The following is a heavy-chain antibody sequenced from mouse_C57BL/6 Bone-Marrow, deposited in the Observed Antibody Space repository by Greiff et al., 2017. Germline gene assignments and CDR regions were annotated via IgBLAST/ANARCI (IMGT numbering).Heavy chain of an antibody. CDR3: ARTMSTTGYYFDY. D-gene: IGHD2-4*01. Sequence: EVQLQESGPGLVKPSQSLSLTCSVTGYSITSGYYWNWIRQFPGNKLEWMGYISYDGSNNYNPSLKNRISITRDTSKNQFFLKLNSVTTEDTATYYCARTMSTTGYYFDYWGQGTTLTVSS. V-gene: IGHV3-6*01. J-gene: IGHJ2*01. CDR2: ISYDGSN. CDR1: GYSITSGYY.